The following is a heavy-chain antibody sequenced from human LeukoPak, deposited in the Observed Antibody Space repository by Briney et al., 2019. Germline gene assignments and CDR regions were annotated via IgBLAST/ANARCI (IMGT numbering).Heavy chain of an antibody. Sequence: PGGSLRLSCAASGFTFTNFEMNWVRQAPGKGLEWVSYISYSGSTTSYADSVKGRFTISRDNAKNSLYLQMNSLRAEDTAVYYCARDGPQWLAAFDYWGQGTLVTVSS. CDR3: ARDGPQWLAAFDY. CDR2: ISYSGSTT. D-gene: IGHD6-19*01. V-gene: IGHV3-48*03. J-gene: IGHJ4*02. CDR1: GFTFTNFE.